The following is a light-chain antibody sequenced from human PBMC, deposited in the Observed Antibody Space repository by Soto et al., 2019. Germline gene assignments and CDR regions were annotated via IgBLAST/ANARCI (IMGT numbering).Light chain of an antibody. CDR2: EVS. Sequence: QSALTQPASVSGSPGQSITISCTGTSSAVGGYNYVSWYQQHPGKAPKLMIYEVSNRPSGVSNRFSGSKSGNTASLTISGLQAEDEADYYCSSYTSSSSYVFGTGTRSPS. CDR1: SSAVGGYNY. J-gene: IGLJ1*01. CDR3: SSYTSSSSYV. V-gene: IGLV2-14*01.